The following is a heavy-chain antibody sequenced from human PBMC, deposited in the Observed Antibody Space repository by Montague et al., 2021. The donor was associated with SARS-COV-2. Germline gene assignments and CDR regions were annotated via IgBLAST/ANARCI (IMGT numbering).Heavy chain of an antibody. CDR3: ARLESTRGVIIRGAFYI. V-gene: IGHV4-39*01. J-gene: IGHJ3*02. CDR2: IYYSGSA. Sequence: SETLSLTCSVSGDSINNSRYYWVWIRQPPGKGLEWIGTIYYSGSAYYNPSLKSPVTISVDTSKDQFSLKLNSVTATDTAVYYCARLESTRGVIIRGAFYIWGQGTKVTVSS. D-gene: IGHD3-10*01. CDR1: GDSINNSRYY.